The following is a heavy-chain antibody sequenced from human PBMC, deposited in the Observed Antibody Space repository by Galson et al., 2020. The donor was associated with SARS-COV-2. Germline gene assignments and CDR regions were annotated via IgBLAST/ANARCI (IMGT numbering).Heavy chain of an antibody. CDR3: ARDQTAYSGELDY. D-gene: IGHD2-15*01. J-gene: IGHJ4*02. Sequence: GESLKISCAASGFDFSTYSMNWVRKAPGKGLEWVAHISSASNYIFYADSLKGRFTISRDYAKNSLYLQMNSLRAEDTAVYYCARDQTAYSGELDYWGQGTLVTVSS. CDR2: ISSASNYI. V-gene: IGHV3-21*01. CDR1: GFDFSTYS.